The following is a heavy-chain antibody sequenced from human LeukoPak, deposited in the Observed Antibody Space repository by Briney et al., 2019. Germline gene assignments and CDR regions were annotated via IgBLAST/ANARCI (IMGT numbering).Heavy chain of an antibody. CDR1: GGSFSGYY. Sequence: SETLSLTCAVYGGSFSGYYWSWIRQPPGKGLEWIGEINHSGSTNYNPSLKSRVTISVDTSKNQFSLKLSSVTAADTAVYYCASAYGGKAVFDIWGQETMVTVSS. J-gene: IGHJ3*02. CDR2: INHSGST. V-gene: IGHV4-34*01. D-gene: IGHD4/OR15-4a*01. CDR3: ASAYGGKAVFDI.